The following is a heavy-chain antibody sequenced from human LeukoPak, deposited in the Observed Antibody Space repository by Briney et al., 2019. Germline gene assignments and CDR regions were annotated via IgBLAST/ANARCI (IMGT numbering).Heavy chain of an antibody. CDR2: SSGNGGST. D-gene: IGHD6-19*01. J-gene: IGHJ4*02. CDR1: GFTFSTLP. V-gene: IGHV3-64D*06. Sequence: GGSLRLSCSASGFTFSTLPMHWVRQAPGKGLEYVSGSSGNGGSTYYADSVKGRFTISRDNSKNTLYLQMSSLRPEDTAVYYCVNQISGWVYWGQGTLVTVSS. CDR3: VNQISGWVY.